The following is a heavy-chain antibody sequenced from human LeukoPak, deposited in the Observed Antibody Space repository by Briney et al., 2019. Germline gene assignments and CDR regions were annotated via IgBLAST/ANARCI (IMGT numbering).Heavy chain of an antibody. J-gene: IGHJ4*02. D-gene: IGHD3-10*01. CDR1: GYTFISYV. CDR2: ISTYNGNT. Sequence: ASVKVSCKASGYTFISYVISWVRQAPGQGLEWMGWISTYNGNTNYAQRFQGRLTMTTDTSTSTAYMELRSLRYDDTAVYYCARNLGGGWFGDSYGYWGQGTLVTVSS. CDR3: ARNLGGGWFGDSYGY. V-gene: IGHV1-18*01.